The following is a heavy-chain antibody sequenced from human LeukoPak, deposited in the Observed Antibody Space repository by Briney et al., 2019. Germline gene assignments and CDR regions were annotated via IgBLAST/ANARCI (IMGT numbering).Heavy chain of an antibody. CDR2: VHLNGAT. V-gene: IGHV4-4*02. Sequence: GTLSLTCAVSGGSILSTNWWSWVRQPPGKGLEWIGEVHLNGATNYNPSVEGRVTMSIDKSKNHLSLEVISVTAADTAMYYCTRESGAFSPFGFWGQGTLVTVSS. CDR1: GGSILSTNW. D-gene: IGHD1-26*01. CDR3: TRESGAFSPFGF. J-gene: IGHJ4*02.